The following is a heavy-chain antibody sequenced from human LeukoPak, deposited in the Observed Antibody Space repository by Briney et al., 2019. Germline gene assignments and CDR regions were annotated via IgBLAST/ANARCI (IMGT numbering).Heavy chain of an antibody. V-gene: IGHV3-30*04. CDR2: ISHDARTK. CDR1: GFNFDNFA. D-gene: IGHD5-24*01. J-gene: IGHJ5*02. Sequence: GGSLRLSCVVSGFNFDNFAMHWVRQPLGKGLEWVAVISHDARTKYYADSMKGRITISRDNSKNTLFLQMNNLRTEDTAVYFCARPSPPGDGYNPPDHWGQGTLVTVSS. CDR3: ARPSPPGDGYNPPDH.